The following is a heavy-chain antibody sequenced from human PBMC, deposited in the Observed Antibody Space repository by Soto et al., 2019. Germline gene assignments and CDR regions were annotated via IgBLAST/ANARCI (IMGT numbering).Heavy chain of an antibody. CDR2: IWYDGSNK. V-gene: IGHV3-33*01. Sequence: GSLRLSCAASGFTFSSYGMHWVRQAPGKGLEWVAVIWYDGSNKYYADSVKGRFTISRDNSKNTLYLQMNSLRAEDTAVYYCARFLVRYSSGWPNYYYYGMDVWGQGTTVTVSS. D-gene: IGHD6-19*01. J-gene: IGHJ6*02. CDR1: GFTFSSYG. CDR3: ARFLVRYSSGWPNYYYYGMDV.